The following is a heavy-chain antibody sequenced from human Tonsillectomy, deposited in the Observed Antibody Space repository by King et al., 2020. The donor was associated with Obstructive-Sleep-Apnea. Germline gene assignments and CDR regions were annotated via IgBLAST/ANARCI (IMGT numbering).Heavy chain of an antibody. CDR1: GFTFSSYA. J-gene: IGHJ6*01. Sequence: VQLVESGGGLVQPGGSLRLSCAASGFTFSSYAMNWVRQAPGKGLEWVSVITTGGSTYYADSVKGRFTISRDNSKNTLYLQMNSLRAEDTAEYYCAKVSRDGGIVEVPTAKEYYYYYYDLD. V-gene: IGHV3-23*04. CDR2: ITTGGST. CDR3: AKVSRDGGIVEVPTAKEYYYYYYDLD. D-gene: IGHD2-2*01.